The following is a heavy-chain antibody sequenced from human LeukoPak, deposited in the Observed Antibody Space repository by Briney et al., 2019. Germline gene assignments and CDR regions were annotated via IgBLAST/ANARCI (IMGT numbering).Heavy chain of an antibody. CDR3: ARDNYCTMDV. D-gene: IGHD4-11*01. J-gene: IGHJ6*04. CDR1: GFTFSGYW. CDR2: IKEDGSVS. Sequence: GGSPRLSCAVSGFTFSGYWMAWVRQAPGKGLGWVANIKEDGSVSIYVESVKGRFNIPRDNAKTSLYPQMNTLRAEDRAVYYCARDNYCTMDVGGRGTTLTVSS. V-gene: IGHV3-7*01.